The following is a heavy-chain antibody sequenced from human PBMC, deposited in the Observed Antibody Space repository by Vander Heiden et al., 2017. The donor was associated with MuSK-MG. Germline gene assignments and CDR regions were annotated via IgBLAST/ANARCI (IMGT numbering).Heavy chain of an antibody. D-gene: IGHD2-15*01. J-gene: IGHJ4*02. Sequence: QVQLVASGGGVVQPGRSLRLSCAASGFTFSSYGMHWVRQAPGKGLEWVAVIWYDGSNKYYADSVKGRFTISRDNSKNTLYLQMSSLRAEDTAVYYCAREGYCTGGSCFYLDYWGQGTLVTVSS. CDR3: AREGYCTGGSCFYLDY. V-gene: IGHV3-33*01. CDR2: IWYDGSNK. CDR1: GFTFSSYG.